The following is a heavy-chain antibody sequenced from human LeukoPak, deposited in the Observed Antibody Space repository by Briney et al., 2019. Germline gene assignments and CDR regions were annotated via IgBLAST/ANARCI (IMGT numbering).Heavy chain of an antibody. J-gene: IGHJ4*02. D-gene: IGHD6-13*01. CDR2: IKQDGSEK. Sequence: GESLRLSCAASGFTFSSHWMSWVRQAPGKGLEWVAKIKQDGSEKYYVDSVKGRFTISRDNAENSLYLQMTSLRAEDKTEYYCARDSTLANWGQGVLVTVSS. CDR3: ARDSTLAN. V-gene: IGHV3-7*01. CDR1: GFTFSSHW.